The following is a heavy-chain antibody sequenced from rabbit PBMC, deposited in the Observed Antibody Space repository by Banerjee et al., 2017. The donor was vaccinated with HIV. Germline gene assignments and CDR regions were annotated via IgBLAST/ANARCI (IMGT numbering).Heavy chain of an antibody. J-gene: IGHJ4*01. Sequence: QSLEESGGDLVKPGASLTLTCKASGFSLSNNYVMCWVRQAPGKGLEWIASIDAGSGTSTYYASWAKGRFTISKTSSTTVTLQMTSLTAADTATYFCARKGTYDDYNEYYFNLWGPGTLVTVS. D-gene: IGHD2-1*01. CDR3: ARKGTYDDYNEYYFNL. V-gene: IGHV1S40*01. CDR1: GFSLSNNYV. CDR2: IDAGSGTST.